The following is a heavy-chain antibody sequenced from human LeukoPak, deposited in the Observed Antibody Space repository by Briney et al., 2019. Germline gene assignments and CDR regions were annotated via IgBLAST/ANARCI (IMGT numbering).Heavy chain of an antibody. CDR2: INTNTGNP. D-gene: IGHD2-2*01. Sequence: ASLQVSCKASGYSFTDYYIHWVRQAPGQGLEWMGWINTNTGNPTYAQGFTGRFVFSLDTSVSTAYLQISSLKAEGTAVYYCARGYCSSTSCYGGSYWGQGTLVTVSS. CDR3: ARGYCSSTSCYGGSY. CDR1: GYSFTDYY. V-gene: IGHV7-4-1*02. J-gene: IGHJ4*02.